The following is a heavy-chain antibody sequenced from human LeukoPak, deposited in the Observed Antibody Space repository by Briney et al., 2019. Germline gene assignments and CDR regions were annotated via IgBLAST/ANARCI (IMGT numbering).Heavy chain of an antibody. CDR3: ARDRDTRRRGAFDI. Sequence: SETLSLTCTVSGGSISSGSYYWSWIRQPAGKGLEWIGHIYASGTTNYNPSLKSRVTISVERSKNEFSLKLSSVTAADTAVYYCARDRDTRRRGAFDIWGQGTMVTVSS. CDR2: IYASGTT. CDR1: GGSISSGSYY. V-gene: IGHV4-61*10. D-gene: IGHD3-10*01. J-gene: IGHJ3*02.